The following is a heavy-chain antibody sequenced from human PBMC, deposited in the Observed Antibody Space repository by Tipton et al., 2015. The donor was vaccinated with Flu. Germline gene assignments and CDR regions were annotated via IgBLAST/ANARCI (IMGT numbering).Heavy chain of an antibody. D-gene: IGHD3-16*02. CDR1: GYTFSGYY. J-gene: IGHJ4*02. Sequence: QLVQSGAEVKEPGASVKVSCKASGYTFSGYYLHWVRQAPGQGLEWMGRINPNIDDTNYAQNFQGRVTMTTDTSIDTAYMELRRQTSDDTAVYYCARDHNYIWGSYRYITHWGQGTLVIVSS. CDR3: ARDHNYIWGSYRYITH. V-gene: IGHV1-2*06. CDR2: INPNIDDT.